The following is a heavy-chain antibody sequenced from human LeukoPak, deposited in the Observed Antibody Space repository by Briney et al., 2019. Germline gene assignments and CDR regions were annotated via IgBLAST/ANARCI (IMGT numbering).Heavy chain of an antibody. Sequence: KASETLSLTCTVSGGSISNYYWSWIRQPPGKGLEWIGYIYYSGTINYNPSLKSRVTISIDTSKNQFSLKLSSVTAADTAVYYCARSGGYSGYSSVWSQGTLVTVSS. CDR1: GGSISNYY. V-gene: IGHV4-59*01. J-gene: IGHJ4*02. CDR3: ARSGGYSGYSSV. D-gene: IGHD5-12*01. CDR2: IYYSGTI.